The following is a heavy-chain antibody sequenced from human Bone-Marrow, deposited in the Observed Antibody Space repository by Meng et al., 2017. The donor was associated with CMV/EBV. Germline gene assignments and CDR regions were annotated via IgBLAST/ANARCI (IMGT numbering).Heavy chain of an antibody. V-gene: IGHV1-46*01. CDR1: GYTFTSYY. J-gene: IGHJ6*02. D-gene: IGHD2-2*01. CDR3: ARSVLGRCGSTSCHPTSYYYYGMDV. CDR2: INPSGGST. Sequence: ASVKVSCKASGYTFTSYYMHWVRQAPGQGLEWMGIINPSGGSTSYAQKFQGRVTMTRDTSISTAYMELSRLRSDDTAVYYCARSVLGRCGSTSCHPTSYYYYGMDVWGQGTTVTVSS.